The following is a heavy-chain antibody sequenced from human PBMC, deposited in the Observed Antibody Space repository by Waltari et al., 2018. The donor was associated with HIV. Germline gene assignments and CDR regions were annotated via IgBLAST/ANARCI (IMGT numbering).Heavy chain of an antibody. Sequence: EVQLVESGGGLVQPGGSLRLSCAASGFTFSSYWMNWVRQAPGKRLEWLANINQDGSEKHYVDSVQGRFSISRDNAKNSLYLQMNSLRAEDTAIYYCARRDLRIAAVGRSIFDCWGQGTLVTVSS. D-gene: IGHD6-13*01. V-gene: IGHV3-7*01. J-gene: IGHJ4*02. CDR1: GFTFSSYW. CDR3: ARRDLRIAAVGRSIFDC. CDR2: INQDGSEK.